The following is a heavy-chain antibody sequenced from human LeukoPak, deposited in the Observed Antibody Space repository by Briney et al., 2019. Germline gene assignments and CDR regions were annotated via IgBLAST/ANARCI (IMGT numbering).Heavy chain of an antibody. Sequence: GGSLRLSCAASGFTFSTHAMSWVRQAPGKGLEWVSAVSGSGGNTYYADSVKGRFTISRDNSKNTIYLQMNSLRPEDTAVYYCAKDNPIEKVPGLGPGSWGQGTLVTVSS. CDR1: GFTFSTHA. CDR3: AKDNPIEKVPGLGPGS. V-gene: IGHV3-23*01. J-gene: IGHJ5*02. D-gene: IGHD2-2*01. CDR2: VSGSGGNT.